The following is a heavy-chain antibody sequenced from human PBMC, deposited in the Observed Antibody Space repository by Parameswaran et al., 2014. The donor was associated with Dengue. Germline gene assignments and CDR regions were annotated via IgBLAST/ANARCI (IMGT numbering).Heavy chain of an antibody. CDR2: ISPYSGDT. Sequence: VRQAPGQGLEWMGWISPYSGDTNYAQKFQGRVTMTRDTSITTAYMELSSLRSDDTAVYYCAREGRFLEWIFFDFWGQGSLVTVSS. V-gene: IGHV1-2*02. CDR3: AREGRFLEWIFFDF. J-gene: IGHJ4*02. D-gene: IGHD3-3*01.